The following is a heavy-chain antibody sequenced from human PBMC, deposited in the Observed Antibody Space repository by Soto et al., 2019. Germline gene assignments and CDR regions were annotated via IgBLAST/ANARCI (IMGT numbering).Heavy chain of an antibody. D-gene: IGHD6-19*01. CDR2: ISYDGSNK. CDR3: AKRGRGAVAFDY. CDR1: GFTFSSYG. Sequence: QVQLVESGGGVVQPGRSLRLSCAASGFTFSSYGMHWVRQAPGKGLEWVAVISYDGSNKYYADSVKGRFTFSRDNSKNTLYLQMNSLGAEDTAVYYCAKRGRGAVAFDYWGQGTLVTVSS. V-gene: IGHV3-30*18. J-gene: IGHJ4*02.